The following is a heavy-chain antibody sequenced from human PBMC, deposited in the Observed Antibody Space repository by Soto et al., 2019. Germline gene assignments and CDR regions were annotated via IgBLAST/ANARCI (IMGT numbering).Heavy chain of an antibody. J-gene: IGHJ4*02. V-gene: IGHV3-30-3*01. CDR2: ISYDGSNK. CDR3: AHIAGLSNTDDY. Sequence: GGSLRLSCAASGITFSSYALHWVRQAPGKGLEWVAVISYDGSNKFYVDSVKGRFTISRDNSKNTLYLQMNSPRTEDTAVYYCAHIAGLSNTDDYWGQGPLVTVYS. D-gene: IGHD5-18*01. CDR1: GITFSSYA.